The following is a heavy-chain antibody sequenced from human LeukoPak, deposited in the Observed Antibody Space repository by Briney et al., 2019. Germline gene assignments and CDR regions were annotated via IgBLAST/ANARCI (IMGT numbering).Heavy chain of an antibody. Sequence: SETLSLTCTVSSYSISSGYYWGWIRQPPGKGLEWIGSIYHSGSAYYNPSLKSRVTISVDASKNQFSLKLNSVTTADTALYYCARVPHGETIFGVVLYWFDPWGQGTLVTVSS. D-gene: IGHD3-3*01. V-gene: IGHV4-38-2*02. J-gene: IGHJ5*02. CDR3: ARVPHGETIFGVVLYWFDP. CDR1: SYSISSGYY. CDR2: IYHSGSA.